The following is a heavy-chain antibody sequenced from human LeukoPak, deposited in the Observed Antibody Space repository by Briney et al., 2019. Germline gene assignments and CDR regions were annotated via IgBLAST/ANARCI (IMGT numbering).Heavy chain of an antibody. CDR3: TDVLLWFGEDYYYMDV. J-gene: IGHJ6*03. Sequence: GGSLRLSCAASGFTFSSYSMNWVRQAPGKGLEWVGRIKSRTDGGTTDYAAPVKGRFTISRDDSKNTLYLQMNSLKTEDTAVYYCTDVLLWFGEDYYYMDVWGKGTTVTISS. CDR1: GFTFSSYS. V-gene: IGHV3-15*01. D-gene: IGHD3-10*01. CDR2: IKSRTDGGTT.